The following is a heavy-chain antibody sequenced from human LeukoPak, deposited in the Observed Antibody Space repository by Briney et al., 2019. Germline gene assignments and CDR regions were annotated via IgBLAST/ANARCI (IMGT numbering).Heavy chain of an antibody. CDR1: GGSISSYY. J-gene: IGHJ4*02. D-gene: IGHD6-19*01. Sequence: SETLSLTCTVSGGSISSYYWSWIRQPPGKGLEWIGYIYYSGSTNYNPSLKSRVTISVDTSKNQFSLKLSSVTAADTAVYYCARRGAVAGNFDYWGQGTLVTVSS. CDR3: ARRGAVAGNFDY. CDR2: IYYSGST. V-gene: IGHV4-59*08.